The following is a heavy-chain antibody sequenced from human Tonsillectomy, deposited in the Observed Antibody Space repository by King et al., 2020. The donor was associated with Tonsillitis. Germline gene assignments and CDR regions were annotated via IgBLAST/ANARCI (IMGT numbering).Heavy chain of an antibody. D-gene: IGHD3-9*01. CDR2: ISWNSGSI. CDR1: GFTFDDYA. V-gene: IGHV3-9*01. J-gene: IGHJ6*02. CDR3: AKDSYYDILTGYPSGEYYGMDV. Sequence: VQLVESGGGLVQPGRSLRLSCAASGFTFDDYAMHWVRQAPGKGLEWVSGISWNSGSIGYADSVKGRFTISRDNAKNSLYLQMNSLRAEDTDLYYCAKDSYYDILTGYPSGEYYGMDVWGQGTTVTVSS.